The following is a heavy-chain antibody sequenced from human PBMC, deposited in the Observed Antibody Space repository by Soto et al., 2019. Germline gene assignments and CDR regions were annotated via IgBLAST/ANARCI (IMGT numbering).Heavy chain of an antibody. D-gene: IGHD4-17*01. J-gene: IGHJ6*02. CDR1: GGSVNNANYF. CDR2: IYYSGST. V-gene: IGHV4-31*03. Sequence: QVRLEESGPGLVKPSETLSLICSVSGGSVNNANYFWNWIRHHPENGPEWTGYIYYSGSTRYNPSFKTRATLSIDTSKNQFSLRLNSVTVADTAVYFCARDADYGGSRGGMDVWGRGTTVTVSS. CDR3: ARDADYGGSRGGMDV.